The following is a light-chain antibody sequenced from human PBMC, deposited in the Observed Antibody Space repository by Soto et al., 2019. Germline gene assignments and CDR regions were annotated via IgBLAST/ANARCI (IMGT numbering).Light chain of an antibody. CDR2: DVS. Sequence: EIVLTQSPGTLSLSPGERATLSCRASQSVRNNYLVWYQQRPGQPPRFLMYDVSTRAAGIPDRFSGSGSGTDFTLTISRLVPEDFAVYYCQQYGSTLLTFGGGTKVEIE. V-gene: IGKV3-20*01. CDR3: QQYGSTLLT. J-gene: IGKJ4*01. CDR1: QSVRNNY.